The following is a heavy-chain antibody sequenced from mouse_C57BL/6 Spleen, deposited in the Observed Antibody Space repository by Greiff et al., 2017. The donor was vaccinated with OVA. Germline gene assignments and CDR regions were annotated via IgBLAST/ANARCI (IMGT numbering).Heavy chain of an antibody. Sequence: VQLQQSGPGLVKPSQSLSLTCSVTGYSITSGYYWNWIRQFPGNKLEWMGYISYDGSNNYNPSLKNRISITRDTSKNQFFLKLNSVTTEDTATYYCAREPHYYGSRRDAMDYWGQGTSVTVSS. J-gene: IGHJ4*01. CDR3: AREPHYYGSRRDAMDY. CDR2: ISYDGSN. V-gene: IGHV3-6*01. CDR1: GYSITSGYY. D-gene: IGHD1-1*01.